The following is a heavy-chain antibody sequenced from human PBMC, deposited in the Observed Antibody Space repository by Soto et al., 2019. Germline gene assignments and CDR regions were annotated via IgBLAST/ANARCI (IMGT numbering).Heavy chain of an antibody. CDR3: AGGGPSSWYYAYDY. CDR2: IYYSGST. Sequence: QVQLQESGPGLVKPSETLSLTCTVSGGSISSYYWSWIRQPPGKGLEWIGYIYYSGSTNYNPSRKSRVAISVDTSKNQFSLQQSSVTAADTAVYYCAGGGPSSWYYAYDYWGQGTLVTFSS. J-gene: IGHJ4*02. V-gene: IGHV4-59*01. D-gene: IGHD6-13*01. CDR1: GGSISSYY.